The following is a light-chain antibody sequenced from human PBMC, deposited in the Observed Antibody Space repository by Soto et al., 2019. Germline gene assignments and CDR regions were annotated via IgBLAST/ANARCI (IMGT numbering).Light chain of an antibody. CDR3: AAGGDSLKGDVV. CDR2: NNN. CDR1: SSNIGSNN. J-gene: IGLJ2*01. V-gene: IGLV1-44*01. Sequence: QSVLTQPPSASGTPGQRVTISCSGSSSNIGSNNVYWYQQLPGTAPKLLIYNNNQRPSGVPDRFSGSTSGTSASLAISGLLSEDEADYYCAAGGDSLKGDVVFGGGTQLTVL.